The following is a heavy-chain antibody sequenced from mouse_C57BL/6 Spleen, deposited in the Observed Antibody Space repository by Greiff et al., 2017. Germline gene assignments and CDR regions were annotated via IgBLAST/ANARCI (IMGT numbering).Heavy chain of an antibody. J-gene: IGHJ4*01. Sequence: EVKLQESGPGLVKPSQSLSLTCSVTGYSITSGYYWNWIRQFPGNKLEWMGYISYDGSNNYNPSLKHRISITRDTSKNQFFLKLNSVTTEDTDTYYCARAPFITTVVARAMDYWGQGTSVTVSS. CDR1: GYSITSGYY. D-gene: IGHD1-1*01. CDR3: ARAPFITTVVARAMDY. CDR2: ISYDGSN. V-gene: IGHV3-6*01.